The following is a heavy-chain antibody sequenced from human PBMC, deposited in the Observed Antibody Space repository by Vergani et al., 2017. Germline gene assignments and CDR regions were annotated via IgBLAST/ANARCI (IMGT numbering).Heavy chain of an antibody. CDR3: ARGYCSSTSCLLRGYYGMDV. Sequence: EVQLVETGGGLIQPGGSLRLSCAASGFTVSSNYMSWVRQAPGKGLEWVSVIYSGGSTYYADSVKGRFTISRDNSKNTLYLQMNSLRAEDTAVYYCARGYCSSTSCLLRGYYGMDVWGQRTTVTVSS. D-gene: IGHD2-2*01. CDR2: IYSGGST. CDR1: GFTVSSNY. V-gene: IGHV3-53*02. J-gene: IGHJ6*02.